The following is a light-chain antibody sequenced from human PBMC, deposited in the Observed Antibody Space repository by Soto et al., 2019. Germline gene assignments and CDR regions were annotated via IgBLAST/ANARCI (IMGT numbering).Light chain of an antibody. CDR1: SSDVGGYNY. CDR3: CSYAGSYTYV. J-gene: IGLJ1*01. Sequence: QSALTQPRSVSGSPGQSVTISCNGTSSDVGGYNYVSRYQQHPGKAPKLMIYDVSKRPSGVPDRFSGSKSGNTASLTISGLQAEDEADYYCCSYAGSYTYVFGTGTKVTVL. CDR2: DVS. V-gene: IGLV2-11*01.